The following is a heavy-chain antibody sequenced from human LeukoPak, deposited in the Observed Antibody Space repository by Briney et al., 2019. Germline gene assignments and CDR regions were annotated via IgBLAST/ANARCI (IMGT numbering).Heavy chain of an antibody. V-gene: IGHV4-31*03. J-gene: IGHJ6*02. CDR2: IYYSGST. Sequence: PSQTLSLTCTVSGGSISSGGYYWRWIRQHPGKGLEWIGYIYYSGSTYYNPSLKSRVTISVDTSKNQFSLKLSSVTAADTAVYYCARAYYDFWSGWLFYYGMDVWGQGTTVTVSS. CDR1: GGSISSGGYY. CDR3: ARAYYDFWSGWLFYYGMDV. D-gene: IGHD3-3*01.